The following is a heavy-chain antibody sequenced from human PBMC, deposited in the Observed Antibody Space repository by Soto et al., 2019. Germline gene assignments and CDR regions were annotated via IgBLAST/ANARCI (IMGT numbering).Heavy chain of an antibody. J-gene: IGHJ4*02. Sequence: EVQLLESGGTLVQPGGSLRLSCAASGFTFSTYAMSWVRQAPGKGLEWVSAVSGSGSSTYYADSVKGRFTISRDNSKNTLYLQMNSLRAEDTAVYYCAKLPHYDFWSGYNYHFDYWGQGTLVTVSS. CDR1: GFTFSTYA. D-gene: IGHD3-3*01. V-gene: IGHV3-23*01. CDR2: VSGSGSST. CDR3: AKLPHYDFWSGYNYHFDY.